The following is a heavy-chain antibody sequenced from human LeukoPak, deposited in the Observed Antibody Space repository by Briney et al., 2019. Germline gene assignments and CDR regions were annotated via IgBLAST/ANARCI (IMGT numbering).Heavy chain of an antibody. CDR2: IRYDGTEQ. D-gene: IGHD3-16*01. CDR1: GFTFTTYG. J-gene: IGHJ6*03. V-gene: IGHV3-30*02. CDR3: VKGSYYFMDV. Sequence: GGSLRLSCAASGFTFTTYGLHWVRQAPGKGLEWVAFIRYDGTEQYYADSVKGRFTISRDDSKNMVYMQVTSLRPDDTAVYYCVKGSYYFMDVWGEGTTVTISS.